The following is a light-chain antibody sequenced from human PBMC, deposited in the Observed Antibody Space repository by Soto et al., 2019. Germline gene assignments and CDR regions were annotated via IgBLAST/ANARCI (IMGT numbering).Light chain of an antibody. CDR2: AAS. J-gene: IGKJ4*01. Sequence: IQLTQSPSFLSASVGDTVTITCRASQGISSYLAWYQQKPGKAPKLLIYAASTLKSGVPSRFSGSGSGGEFDLPESSGQREGFASDYCQQDNSYPPLTFGGGTEVEIK. CDR1: QGISSY. CDR3: QQDNSYPPLT. V-gene: IGKV1-9*01.